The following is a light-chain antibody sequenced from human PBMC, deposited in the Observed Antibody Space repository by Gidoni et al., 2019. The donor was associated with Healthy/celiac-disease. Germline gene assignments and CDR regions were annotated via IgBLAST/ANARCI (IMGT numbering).Light chain of an antibody. CDR3: QQYGSSLWT. J-gene: IGKJ1*01. CDR2: GAS. Sequence: IVLTQSPGTLSLSPGGRATLSCRASQSVSSSYLAWYQQKPGQAPRLLIYGASSRATGIPDRFSGSGSGTDFTLTISRLEPEDFAVYYCQQYGSSLWTFGQGTKVEIK. CDR1: QSVSSSY. V-gene: IGKV3-20*01.